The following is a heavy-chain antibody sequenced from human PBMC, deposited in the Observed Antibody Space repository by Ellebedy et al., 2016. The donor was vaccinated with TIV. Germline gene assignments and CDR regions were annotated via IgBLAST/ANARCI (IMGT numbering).Heavy chain of an antibody. CDR2: IYPGDSDT. Sequence: PGGSLRLSCQGSGYNFVNHWIGWVRQMPGKGLEWMGMIYPGDSDTRYSPSFQGQVTISVDKSNRTAYLQWSSLKASDTAMYYCARFISWFDPWGQGTLVTVSS. CDR3: ARFISWFDP. J-gene: IGHJ5*02. V-gene: IGHV5-51*01. D-gene: IGHD3-10*01. CDR1: GYNFVNHW.